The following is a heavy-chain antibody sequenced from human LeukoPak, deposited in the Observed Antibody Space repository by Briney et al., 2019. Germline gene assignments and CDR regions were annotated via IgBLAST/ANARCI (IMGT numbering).Heavy chain of an antibody. D-gene: IGHD5-12*01. CDR3: ARGLRAT. CDR2: IKHDGSER. J-gene: IGHJ4*02. CDR1: GFTFGNYA. V-gene: IGHV3-7*01. Sequence: GGSLRLSCEVSGFTFGNYATSWVRQTPGKGLEWVANIKHDGSERYYVDSVTGRFTISRDNAKNSLFLQMNSLRGEDTAVYYCARGLRATWGQGTLVAVSS.